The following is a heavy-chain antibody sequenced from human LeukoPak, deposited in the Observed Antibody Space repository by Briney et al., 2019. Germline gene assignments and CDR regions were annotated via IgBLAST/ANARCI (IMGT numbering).Heavy chain of an antibody. CDR2: ISAYNGNT. CDR3: ARFKPAPNWNYVYYYYGMDV. J-gene: IGHJ6*02. Sequence: GASVKVSCKASGYTFTSYGISWVRQAPGQGLEWMGWISAYNGNTNYAQKLQGRVTMTTDTSTSTAYMELRSLRSDDTAVYYCARFKPAPNWNYVYYYYGMDVWGQGTTVTVSS. CDR1: GYTFTSYG. D-gene: IGHD1-7*01. V-gene: IGHV1-18*01.